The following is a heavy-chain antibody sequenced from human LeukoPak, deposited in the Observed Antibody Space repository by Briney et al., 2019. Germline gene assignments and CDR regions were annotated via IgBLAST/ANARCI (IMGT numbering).Heavy chain of an antibody. D-gene: IGHD2-2*01. CDR3: ARGRSHIVVVPAAMEKDNWFDP. V-gene: IGHV1-8*03. CDR1: GYTFTSYD. Sequence: ASVKVSCKASGYTFTSYDINWVRQATGQGLEWMGWMNPNSGNTGYAQKFQGRVTITRNTSISTAYMELGSLRSEDTAVYYCARGRSHIVVVPAAMEKDNWFDPWGQGTLVTVSS. J-gene: IGHJ5*02. CDR2: MNPNSGNT.